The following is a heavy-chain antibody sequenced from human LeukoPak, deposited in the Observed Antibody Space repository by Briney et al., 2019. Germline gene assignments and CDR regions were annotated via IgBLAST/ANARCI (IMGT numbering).Heavy chain of an antibody. CDR2: INDDGSAT. CDR1: GFTFSNYW. D-gene: IGHD4-17*01. V-gene: IGHV3-74*01. Sequence: GGSLRLSCAASGFTFSNYWMHWVRQVPGKGLVWVSRINDDGSATFYADSVKGRFTISRDNAKNTLFLQINSLRAEDTAVYYCARGLSPIYGELVPGYWGQGTLVTVSS. CDR3: ARGLSPIYGELVPGY. J-gene: IGHJ4*02.